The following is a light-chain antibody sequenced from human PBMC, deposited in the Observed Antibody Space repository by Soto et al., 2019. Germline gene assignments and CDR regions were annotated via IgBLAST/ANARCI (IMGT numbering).Light chain of an antibody. CDR2: GTN. Sequence: QSVLPQPPSASGTPGQRVTVSCSGSRSNIGSDAVNWYQQLPGTAPKLLIFGTNKRPSGVPDRFSGSKSGTSASLAISGLQSEDEADYYCAAWDGSLSGWVFGGGTKVAVL. V-gene: IGLV1-44*01. CDR1: RSNIGSDA. CDR3: AAWDGSLSGWV. J-gene: IGLJ3*02.